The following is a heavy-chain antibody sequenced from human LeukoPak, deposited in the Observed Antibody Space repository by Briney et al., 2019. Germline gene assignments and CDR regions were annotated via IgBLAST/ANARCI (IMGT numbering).Heavy chain of an antibody. Sequence: GGSLRLSCAASGFTFSSYEMNWVRQAPGKGLEWVSYISSSGNIISYADSVKGRFTISRDNAKNSLYLQMNSLRAEDTAVYYCARRTSGAFAIWGQGTKVTVSS. CDR2: ISSSGNII. V-gene: IGHV3-48*03. J-gene: IGHJ3*02. CDR1: GFTFSSYE. CDR3: ARRTSGAFAI.